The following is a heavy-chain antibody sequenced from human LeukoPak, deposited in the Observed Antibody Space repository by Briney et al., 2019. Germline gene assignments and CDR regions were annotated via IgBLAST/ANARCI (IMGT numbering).Heavy chain of an antibody. Sequence: ASVKVSCKASGYTFTSYAMNWVRQAPGQGLEWMGWINTNTGNPTYAQGFTGRFVFSLDTSVSTAYLQISSLKAEDTAVYYCARERLNLAYCGGDCYSDDYYYGADVWGQGTTVTVSS. J-gene: IGHJ6*02. CDR1: GYTFTSYA. CDR3: ARERLNLAYCGGDCYSDDYYYGADV. CDR2: INTNTGNP. D-gene: IGHD2-21*02. V-gene: IGHV7-4-1*02.